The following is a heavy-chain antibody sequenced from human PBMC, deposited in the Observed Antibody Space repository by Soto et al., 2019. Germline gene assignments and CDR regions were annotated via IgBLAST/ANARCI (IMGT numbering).Heavy chain of an antibody. CDR1: GFIFNTYS. J-gene: IGHJ6*02. CDR3: ARVGACSDCGCTANYRGFYYYGMDV. V-gene: IGHV3-30*01. D-gene: IGHD2-15*01. CDR2: ISKDGSRK. Sequence: GGSLRLSYTASGFIFNTYSMHWVRQAPGRGLEWVTLISKDGSRKYYADSAKGRFTISRDNSKNSLLLEIDSLRVEDTAVYRCARVGACSDCGCTANYRGFYYYGMDVWGQGTTVTVSS.